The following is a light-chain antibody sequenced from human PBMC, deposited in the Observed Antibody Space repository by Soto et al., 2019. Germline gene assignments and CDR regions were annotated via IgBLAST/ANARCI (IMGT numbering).Light chain of an antibody. CDR1: QSVSSSY. CDR3: QQYGSSLFT. Sequence: EIVLTQSPGTLSLSPGERATLSCRASQSVSSSYLAWYQQKPGQAPRLLIYGASSRATGIPDRFSGSGSGTDSTLTISRLEPEDFAVYYCQQYGSSLFTLGPGTKVDIK. J-gene: IGKJ3*01. V-gene: IGKV3-20*01. CDR2: GAS.